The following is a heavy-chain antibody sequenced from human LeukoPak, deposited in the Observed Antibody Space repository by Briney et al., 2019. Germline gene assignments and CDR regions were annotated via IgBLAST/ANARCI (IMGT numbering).Heavy chain of an antibody. CDR1: GYTFTSYG. CDR3: ARDWDGRTDSFDP. V-gene: IGHV1-18*01. CDR2: VSTYDDDT. D-gene: IGHD1-14*01. J-gene: IGHJ5*02. Sequence: ASVKVSCKASGYTFTSYGISWVRQAPGQGLEWVGWVSTYDDDTNYGEKFEGRVALTMDTSTTTAYMELRGLRSDDTAVYYCARDWDGRTDSFDPWGQGTLVTVSS.